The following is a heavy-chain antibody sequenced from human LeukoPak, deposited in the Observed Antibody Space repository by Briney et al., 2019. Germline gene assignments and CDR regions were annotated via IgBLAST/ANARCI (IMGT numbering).Heavy chain of an antibody. J-gene: IGHJ4*02. Sequence: ASVKVSCKASGYTFTSYGISWVRQAPGQGLEWMGWISAYNGNTNYAQKLQGRVTMTTDTSTSTAYMELRSLRSDDTAVYYCARVERTLPAAPFDYWGQGTLVTVSS. D-gene: IGHD2-2*01. V-gene: IGHV1-18*01. CDR3: ARVERTLPAAPFDY. CDR2: ISAYNGNT. CDR1: GYTFTSYG.